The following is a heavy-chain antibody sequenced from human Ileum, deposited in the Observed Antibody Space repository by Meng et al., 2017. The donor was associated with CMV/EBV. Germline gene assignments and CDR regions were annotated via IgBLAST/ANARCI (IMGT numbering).Heavy chain of an antibody. CDR3: ARRIREVREISWENWLAP. V-gene: IGHV4-4*07. CDR2: ICGTGTT. D-gene: IGHD3-10*01. J-gene: IGHJ5*02. CDR1: GDSLSTSS. Sequence: VLLQGPALGLLRPSETLSLTCTVSGDSLSTSSWNWIRQSAGSRLEWIGRICGTGTTNYNPSFKSRVTLSLDKSKNQFSLKLSSVTAADTAVYYCARRIREVREISWENWLAPWGQGTLVTVSS.